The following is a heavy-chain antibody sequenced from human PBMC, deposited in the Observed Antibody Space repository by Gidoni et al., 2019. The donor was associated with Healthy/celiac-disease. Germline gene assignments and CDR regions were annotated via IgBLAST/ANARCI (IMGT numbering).Heavy chain of an antibody. CDR3: ARCDKQWLVLDY. Sequence: QVQLQESGPGLVKPSETLSLTCTVSGGSISSYYWSWIRQPPGKGLEWIGYIYYSGSTNYNPSLKSRVTISVDTSKNQFSLKLSSVTAADTAVYYCARCDKQWLVLDYWGQGTLVTVSS. J-gene: IGHJ4*02. V-gene: IGHV4-59*01. D-gene: IGHD6-19*01. CDR2: IYYSGST. CDR1: GGSISSYY.